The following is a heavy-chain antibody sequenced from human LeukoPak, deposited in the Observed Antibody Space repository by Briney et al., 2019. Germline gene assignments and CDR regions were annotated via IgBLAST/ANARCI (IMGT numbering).Heavy chain of an antibody. Sequence: GGSLRLSCAASGFTFSSYAMSWVRQAPGKGLEWVSAISGSGGSTYYADSVKGRFTISRDNSKNTLYLQMNSLRAEDTAVYYCAKDALGHTVTTRHFDYWGQGTLVTVSS. D-gene: IGHD4-17*01. V-gene: IGHV3-23*01. CDR1: GFTFSSYA. CDR2: ISGSGGST. J-gene: IGHJ4*02. CDR3: AKDALGHTVTTRHFDY.